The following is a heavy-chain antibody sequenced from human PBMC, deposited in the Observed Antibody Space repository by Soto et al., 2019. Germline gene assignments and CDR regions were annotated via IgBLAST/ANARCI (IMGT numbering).Heavy chain of an antibody. CDR3: ARRLIRHYGLDV. V-gene: IGHV4-59*01. D-gene: IGHD2-8*01. Sequence: SETLSLTCTVSGGSISSYYWSWIRQPPGKGLEWIGYIYYSGSTNYNPSLKSRVTISVDTSKNQFSLKLNSVTAADTAVYYCARRLIRHYGLDVWGQGTTVTVSS. J-gene: IGHJ6*02. CDR2: IYYSGST. CDR1: GGSISSYY.